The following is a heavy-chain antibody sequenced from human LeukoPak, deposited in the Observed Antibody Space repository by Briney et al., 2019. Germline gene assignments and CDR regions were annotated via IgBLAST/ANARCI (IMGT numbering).Heavy chain of an antibody. V-gene: IGHV3-74*01. CDR1: GFTFSDYW. Sequence: GGSLRLSCAASGFTFSDYWMHWVRQAPGKGLVWVSIINTDTRGTYYADSVKGRFTISRDNAKNTLYLQMNSLRAEDSAAYYCARAGAYHFDNWGQGTLVTVSS. D-gene: IGHD3-16*01. CDR2: INTDTRGT. CDR3: ARAGAYHFDN. J-gene: IGHJ4*02.